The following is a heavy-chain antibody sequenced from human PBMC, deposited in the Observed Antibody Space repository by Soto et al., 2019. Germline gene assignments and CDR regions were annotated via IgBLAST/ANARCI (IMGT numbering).Heavy chain of an antibody. J-gene: IGHJ3*02. V-gene: IGHV4-30-4*01. CDR2: IYYSGST. Sequence: PSETLSLTCTVSGGSISSGDYYWSWIRQPPGKGLEWIGYIYYSGSTYYNPSLKSRVTISVDTSKNQFSLKLSSVTAADTAVYYCARVFSISAPDAFDIWGQGTMVTVSS. CDR1: GGSISSGDYY. D-gene: IGHD2-21*01. CDR3: ARVFSISAPDAFDI.